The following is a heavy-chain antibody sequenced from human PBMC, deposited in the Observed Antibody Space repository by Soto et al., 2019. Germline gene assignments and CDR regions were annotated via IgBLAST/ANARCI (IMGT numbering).Heavy chain of an antibody. CDR1: GFTFSSYG. D-gene: IGHD2-2*01. V-gene: IGHV3-33*01. J-gene: IGHJ4*02. CDR3: ARDALRYCSSTSCLYFDY. CDR2: IWYDGSNK. Sequence: PGGSLRLSCAASGFTFSSYGMHWVRQAPGKGLEWVAVIWYDGSNKYYADSVKGRFTISRDNSKNTLYLQMNSLRAEDTAVYYCARDALRYCSSTSCLYFDYWGQGTLVTVSS.